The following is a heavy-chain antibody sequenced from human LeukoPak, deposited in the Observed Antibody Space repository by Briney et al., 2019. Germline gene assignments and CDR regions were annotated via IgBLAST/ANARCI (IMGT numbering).Heavy chain of an antibody. J-gene: IGHJ5*02. V-gene: IGHV4-34*01. CDR3: ASLRGACDRNWFDP. Sequence: PSETLSLTCAVYGGSFSGYYWSWIRQPPGKGLEWIGEINHSGSTNYNPSLKSRVTISVDTSKNQFSLNLTSVTAADTAVYYCASLRGACDRNWFDPWGQGTLVAVSS. CDR2: INHSGST. CDR1: GGSFSGYY. D-gene: IGHD3-22*01.